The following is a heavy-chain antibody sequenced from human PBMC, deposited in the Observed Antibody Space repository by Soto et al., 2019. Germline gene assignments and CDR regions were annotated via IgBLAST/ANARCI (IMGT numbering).Heavy chain of an antibody. J-gene: IGHJ4*02. D-gene: IGHD4-17*01. CDR1: GYTLTELS. Sequence: ASVKVSCKVSGYTLTELSMHWVRQAPGKGLEWMGGFDPEDGETIYAQKFQGRVTMTEDTSTDTAYMELSSLRSEDTAVYYCATGSDTVTIYYFDYWGQGTLVTVSS. CDR3: ATGSDTVTIYYFDY. V-gene: IGHV1-24*01. CDR2: FDPEDGET.